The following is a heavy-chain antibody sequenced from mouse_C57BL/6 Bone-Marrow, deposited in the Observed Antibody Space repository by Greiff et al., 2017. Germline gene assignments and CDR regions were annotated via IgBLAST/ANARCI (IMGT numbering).Heavy chain of an antibody. CDR1: GYTFSSYG. CDR2: ICSGGSYT. V-gene: IGHV5-6*01. CDR3: ARTTVVADWYFDV. Sequence: EVQLLESGGDLVKPGASLKLSCAASGYTFSSYGMSWVRQTPGKRLEWVATICSGGSYTYYPDSVKGRFTISRDNAKNTLYLQVSGLKSEDTAMYYGARTTVVADWYFDVWGTGTTVTVSS. D-gene: IGHD1-1*01. J-gene: IGHJ1*03.